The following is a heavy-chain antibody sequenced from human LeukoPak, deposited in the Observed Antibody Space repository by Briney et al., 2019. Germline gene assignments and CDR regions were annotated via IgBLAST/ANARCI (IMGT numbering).Heavy chain of an antibody. Sequence: GESLKISCKGSGYSFTSYWIGWVRQMPGKGLEWMGIIYPGDSDTRYSPSFQGQVTISADKSIGTAYLQWSSLKASDTAMYYCARHFNVDSISSYFDYWGQGTLVTVSS. J-gene: IGHJ4*02. D-gene: IGHD2-2*01. CDR3: ARHFNVDSISSYFDY. V-gene: IGHV5-51*01. CDR1: GYSFTSYW. CDR2: IYPGDSDT.